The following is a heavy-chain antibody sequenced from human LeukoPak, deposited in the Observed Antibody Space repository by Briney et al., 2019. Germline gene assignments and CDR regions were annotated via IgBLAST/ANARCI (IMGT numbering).Heavy chain of an antibody. V-gene: IGHV3-21*01. D-gene: IGHD4-11*01. CDR1: GFTFSNYE. Sequence: PGGSLRLSCVASGFTFSNYEMHWVRQSPGKGLEGGCSTIRSSNYIYSAHPVKGRFTISSANAKNSPFLQVSSRRAQATPVFYWTTSDINYRPFDNWGQGTLLTVSS. J-gene: IGHJ4*02. CDR3: TTSDINYRPFDN. CDR2: TIRSSNYI.